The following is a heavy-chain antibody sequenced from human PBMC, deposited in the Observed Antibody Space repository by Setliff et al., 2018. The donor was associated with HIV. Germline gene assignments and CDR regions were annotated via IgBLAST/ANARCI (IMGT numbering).Heavy chain of an antibody. V-gene: IGHV1-69*01. J-gene: IGHJ4*02. CDR3: AATYYYDSSGLHGFDY. D-gene: IGHD3-22*01. CDR1: GFTFSSYA. Sequence: GGSLRLSCAASGFTFSSYAISWVRQAPGQGLEWMGGIIPIFGTANYAQKFQGRVTITADESTSTAYMELSSLRSEDTAVYYCAATYYYDSSGLHGFDYWGQGTLVTVSS. CDR2: IIPIFGTA.